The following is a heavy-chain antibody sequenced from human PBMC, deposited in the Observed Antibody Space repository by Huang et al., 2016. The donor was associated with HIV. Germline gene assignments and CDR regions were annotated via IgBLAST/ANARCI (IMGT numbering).Heavy chain of an antibody. J-gene: IGHJ4*02. CDR2: INPKTAGT. V-gene: IGHV1-2*02. D-gene: IGHD4-17*01. CDR1: GYTFSDYY. Sequence: QVQLVQSGAEAKKPGASVRVSCKTAGYTFSDYYVHWVRQAPGPGLPGMGWINPKTAGTNYAQRFQVRRTGTRDRSITTADMDLTWLTSDDTAVYYCARGGLRWPAPFDFWGQGTLVTVSS. CDR3: ARGGLRWPAPFDF.